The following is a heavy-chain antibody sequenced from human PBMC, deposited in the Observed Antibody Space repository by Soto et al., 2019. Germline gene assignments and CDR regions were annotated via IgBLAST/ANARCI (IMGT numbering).Heavy chain of an antibody. CDR1: GYTFTSYG. Sequence: GASVKVSCKASGYTFTSYGISWVRQAPGQGLEWMGWISAYNGNTNYAQKLQGRVTMTTDTSTSTAYMELRSLRSDDTAVYYCARTKTAMVWRSHYGMDVWGQGTTVTVSS. V-gene: IGHV1-18*01. CDR2: ISAYNGNT. J-gene: IGHJ6*02. CDR3: ARTKTAMVWRSHYGMDV. D-gene: IGHD5-18*01.